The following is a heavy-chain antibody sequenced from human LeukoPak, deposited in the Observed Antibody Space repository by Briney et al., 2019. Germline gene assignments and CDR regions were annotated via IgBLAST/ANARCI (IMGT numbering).Heavy chain of an antibody. V-gene: IGHV1-2*02. CDR1: EYTFIGYY. D-gene: IGHD1-26*01. Sequence: VASVKVSCKAYEYTFIGYYIHWMRQAPGQGLEWMGWINPDSGHINYAQKFQGRITMTRDTSVNTAYMEMNNLTSDDTAIYYCARKWGTGRAVDPLFPTFFDPWGQGTQVTVSA. J-gene: IGHJ5*02. CDR3: ARKWGTGRAVDPLFPTFFDP. CDR2: INPDSGHI.